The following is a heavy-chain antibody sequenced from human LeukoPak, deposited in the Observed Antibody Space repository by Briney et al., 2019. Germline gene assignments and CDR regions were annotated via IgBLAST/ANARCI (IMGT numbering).Heavy chain of an antibody. CDR2: IYYSGST. Sequence: SSETLSLTCTVSGGSISSGDYYWSWIRQPPGKGLEWIGYIYYSGSTYYNPSLKGRVTISVDTSKNQFSLKLSSVTAADTAVYYCARDSADTAMALYYYYMDVWGKGTTVTVSS. CDR3: ARDSADTAMALYYYYMDV. V-gene: IGHV4-30-4*08. D-gene: IGHD5-18*01. J-gene: IGHJ6*03. CDR1: GGSISSGDYY.